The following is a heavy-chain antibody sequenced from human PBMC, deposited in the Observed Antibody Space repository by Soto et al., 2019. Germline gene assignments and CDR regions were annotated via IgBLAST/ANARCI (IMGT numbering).Heavy chain of an antibody. CDR3: AKTSNGWVSAFDI. CDR2: ISGSGGTT. V-gene: IGHV3-23*01. CDR1: GFTFSSYA. Sequence: EVQLLESGGGLVQPGGSLRLSCAASGFTFSSYAMSLVRQAPGKGLEWVSAISGSGGTTYYADSVKGRFTFSRDNSKNTLYLQMKRLSAADSDVYYCAKTSNGWVSAFDIWGQGTMVTVSS. D-gene: IGHD6-19*01. J-gene: IGHJ3*02.